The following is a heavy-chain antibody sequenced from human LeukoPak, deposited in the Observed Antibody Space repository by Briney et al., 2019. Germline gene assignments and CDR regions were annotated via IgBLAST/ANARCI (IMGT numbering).Heavy chain of an antibody. CDR3: AKPIAARLELDY. J-gene: IGHJ4*02. CDR1: GFTVSSNY. D-gene: IGHD6-6*01. V-gene: IGHV3-23*01. CDR2: ISGSGGTT. Sequence: GGSLRLSCAASGFTVSSNYMSWVRQAPGKGLEWVSAISGSGGTTNYADSVKGRFTISRDNSRNTLYLQINSLRAEDTAVYYCAKPIAARLELDYWGQGTLVTVSS.